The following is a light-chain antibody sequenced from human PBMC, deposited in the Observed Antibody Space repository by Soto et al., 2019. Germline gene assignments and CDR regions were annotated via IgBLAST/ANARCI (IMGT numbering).Light chain of an antibody. Sequence: QSALTQPASVSGSPGQSITISCTGTSSDVGGYNYVSWYQQHPGKAPKLMIYEVSNRPSGVSNRFSGSKSGNTASLTISGLQAEDDSDYYCSSYAGSNHVVFGGGTQLTVL. V-gene: IGLV2-14*01. CDR3: SSYAGSNHVV. CDR1: SSDVGGYNY. J-gene: IGLJ2*01. CDR2: EVS.